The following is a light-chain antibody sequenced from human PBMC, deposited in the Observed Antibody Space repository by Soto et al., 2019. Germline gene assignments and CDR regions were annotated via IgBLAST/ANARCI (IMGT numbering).Light chain of an antibody. CDR3: SSYTSSSTRV. CDR2: DVS. V-gene: IGLV2-14*01. J-gene: IGLJ1*01. Sequence: QSALTQPASVSGSPGQSITISCTGTSSDVGGYNYVSWYHQHPGKAPKLMIYDVSNRPSGVSNRSSGSKSGNTASLTISGLQAEDEADYYCSSYTSSSTRVFGTGTKVTVL. CDR1: SSDVGGYNY.